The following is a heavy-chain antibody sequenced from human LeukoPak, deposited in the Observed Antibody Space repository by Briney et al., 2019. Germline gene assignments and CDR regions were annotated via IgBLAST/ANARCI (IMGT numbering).Heavy chain of an antibody. V-gene: IGHV4-4*07. J-gene: IGHJ5*01. CDR1: GDSISGKY. CDR3: ARLDILVPRAVEWFDP. D-gene: IGHD2-2*01. Sequence: PSETLSLTCIVSGDSISGKYWSWIRRPAGKGLECLVRIYSSGTTDYSPSLMSRVTMSLDTSKNHISLRLRSVTAADTAVYYCARLDILVPRAVEWFDPWGQGTVVTVSS. CDR2: IYSSGTT.